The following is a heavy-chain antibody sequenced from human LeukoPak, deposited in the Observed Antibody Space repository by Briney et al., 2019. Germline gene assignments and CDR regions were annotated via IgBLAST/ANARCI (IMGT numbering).Heavy chain of an antibody. CDR2: ISGSGGNT. CDR3: AKVVYGFWSGYFF. Sequence: PGGSLRLSCAASGFTFSSYAMSWVRQAPGKGLEWVSAISGSGGNTYYADSVKGRFTISRDNSKNTLYLQMSSLRAEDTAVYYCAKVVYGFWSGYFFWGQGTLVTVSS. CDR1: GFTFSSYA. D-gene: IGHD3-3*01. J-gene: IGHJ4*02. V-gene: IGHV3-23*01.